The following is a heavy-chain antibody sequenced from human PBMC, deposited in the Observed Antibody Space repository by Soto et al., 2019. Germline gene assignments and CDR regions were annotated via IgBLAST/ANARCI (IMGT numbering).Heavy chain of an antibody. D-gene: IGHD2-2*02. CDR2: ITSSGGAV. CDR3: ARGDCSSTCYIRY. CDR1: GFSFSNYE. V-gene: IGHV3-48*03. Sequence: VQLVESGGGLVQPGGSLRLSCAASGFSFSNYEMNWVRQAPGKGLEWISYITSSGGAVFYADSVKGRFTISRDNAKDSLFLQMNSLRVEDTAVYYCARGDCSSTCYIRYWGQGARVTVSS. J-gene: IGHJ4*02.